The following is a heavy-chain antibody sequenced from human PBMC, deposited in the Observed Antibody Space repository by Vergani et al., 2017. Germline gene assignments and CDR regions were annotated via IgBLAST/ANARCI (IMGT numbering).Heavy chain of an antibody. D-gene: IGHD2-2*01. CDR1: GFTFGDYA. CDR2: LRYDGSNE. J-gene: IGHJ6*02. V-gene: IGHV3-30*02. CDR3: ANSYCSSLSCYAFYGMEV. Sequence: VQLVESGGGLVQPGGSLRLSCTASGFTFGDYAMSWFRQAPGKGLEWVAFLRYDGSNEYYGDAVKGRFIISRDNSKNMLSLEMHSLRPEDTAVYYCANSYCSSLSCYAFYGMEVWGQGTTVTVSS.